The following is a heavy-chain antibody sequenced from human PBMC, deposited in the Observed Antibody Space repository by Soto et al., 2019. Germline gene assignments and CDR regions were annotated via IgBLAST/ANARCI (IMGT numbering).Heavy chain of an antibody. V-gene: IGHV3-23*01. J-gene: IGHJ4*02. D-gene: IGHD2-2*01. CDR1: GFTFSGYA. CDR2: ISVSGGST. Sequence: GGSLRLSCAASGFTFSGYAMSLVRQAPGKGLEWVSSISVSGGSTYYADSVKGRFTISRDNSKNMLYLQMNSLRAEDTAVYYCAKGVSSRGTSKYYFAYWAQVTLVTVXS. CDR3: AKGVSSRGTSKYYFAY.